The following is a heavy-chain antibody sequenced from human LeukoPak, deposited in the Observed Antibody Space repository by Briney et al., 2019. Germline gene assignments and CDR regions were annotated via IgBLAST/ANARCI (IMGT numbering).Heavy chain of an antibody. D-gene: IGHD2-2*01. J-gene: IGHJ4*02. CDR2: INPNSGGT. CDR3: ARDLSSVVVPAAILGGPTDY. Sequence: AAVKVSCKASGYTFTGYYMHWVRQAPGQGLEWMGWINPNSGGTNYAQKFQGRVTMTRDTSISTAYMELSRLRSDDTAVYYCARDLSSVVVPAAILGGPTDYWGQGTLVTVSS. V-gene: IGHV1-2*02. CDR1: GYTFTGYY.